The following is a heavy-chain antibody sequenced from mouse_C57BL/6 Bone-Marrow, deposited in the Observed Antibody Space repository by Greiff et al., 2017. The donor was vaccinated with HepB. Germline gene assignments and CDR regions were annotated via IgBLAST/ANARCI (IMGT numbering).Heavy chain of an antibody. V-gene: IGHV5-15*01. Sequence: EVQLQESGGGLVQPGGSLKLSCAASGFTFSDYGLAWVRQAPRKGPEWVAFISNLAYSLYYADTVTGRFTISRANAKNTLFLQMTSLRSEDTAMYYCAMPYDYDWGFAYWGQGTLVTVSA. CDR3: AMPYDYDWGFAY. CDR2: ISNLAYSL. J-gene: IGHJ3*01. D-gene: IGHD2-4*01. CDR1: GFTFSDYG.